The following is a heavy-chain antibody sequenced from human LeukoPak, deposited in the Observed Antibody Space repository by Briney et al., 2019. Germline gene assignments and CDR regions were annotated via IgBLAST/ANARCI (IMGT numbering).Heavy chain of an antibody. Sequence: GGPLRLSCAASGFTFSSFSMSWVRQAPGKGLEYVSGIGRTTYYAESVKGRFTISRDNSKNTLFLQMNSLGAEDTAVYYCAKRGLYGTVPFYGMDVWGQGTTVTVSS. D-gene: IGHD2-8*02. CDR1: GFTFSSFS. CDR2: IGRTT. J-gene: IGHJ6*02. CDR3: AKRGLYGTVPFYGMDV. V-gene: IGHV3-23*01.